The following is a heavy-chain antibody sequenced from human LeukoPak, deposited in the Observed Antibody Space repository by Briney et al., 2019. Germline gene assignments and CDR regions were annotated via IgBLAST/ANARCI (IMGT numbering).Heavy chain of an antibody. J-gene: IGHJ4*02. Sequence: GGSLRLSCAASGFTFSSYAMSWVRQAPGKGLEWVSAISGSGSSTYYADSVKGRFTISRDNSKNTLYLQMNSLRAEDTAVYYCAKDGGGDSSGYYFGSGYFDYWGQGTLVTVSS. CDR1: GFTFSSYA. CDR3: AKDGGGDSSGYYFGSGYFDY. D-gene: IGHD3-22*01. V-gene: IGHV3-23*01. CDR2: ISGSGSST.